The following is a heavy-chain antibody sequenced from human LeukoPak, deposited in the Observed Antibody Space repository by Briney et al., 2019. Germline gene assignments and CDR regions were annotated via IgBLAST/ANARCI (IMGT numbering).Heavy chain of an antibody. CDR1: GYTFTSYA. Sequence: GASVKVSCKASGYTFTSYAMHWVRQAPGQRREWRGWINAGNGNTKYSQKFQGRVTITRDTSASTAYMELSSLRSEDTAVYYCARDRSGPAGSIAVARWFDPWGQGTLVTVSS. CDR2: INAGNGNT. D-gene: IGHD6-19*01. V-gene: IGHV1-3*01. J-gene: IGHJ5*02. CDR3: ARDRSGPAGSIAVARWFDP.